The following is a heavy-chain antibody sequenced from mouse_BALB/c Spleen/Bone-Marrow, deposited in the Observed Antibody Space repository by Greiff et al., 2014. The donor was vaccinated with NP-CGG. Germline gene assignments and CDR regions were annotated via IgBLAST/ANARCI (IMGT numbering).Heavy chain of an antibody. V-gene: IGHV1S132*01. D-gene: IGHD2-4*01. Sequence: QVQLQQPGAELVKPGASVKLSCKTSGYTFTSYWIQWVKQRPGQGLGWIGEIFPGTGTTYYNEKFKGKATLTIDTSSSTAYMQLSSLTSEDSAVYFCARKGISTVIATAYYFDYWGQGSTLTVSS. CDR2: IFPGTGTT. J-gene: IGHJ2*01. CDR1: GYTFTSYW. CDR3: ARKGISTVIATAYYFDY.